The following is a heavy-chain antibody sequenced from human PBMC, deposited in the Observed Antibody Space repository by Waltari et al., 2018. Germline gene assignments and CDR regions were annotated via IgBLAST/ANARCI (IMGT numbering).Heavy chain of an antibody. CDR3: ARDRGRGLYLDS. V-gene: IGHV4-4*02. J-gene: IGHJ4*02. D-gene: IGHD2-15*01. Sequence: QLQLQESSPGLVQPSATLSPTCAAPGDPVTNRYWWSWVRQAPGKGLEWIGQVHGSGRSNYNPSVASRVTVSLDMSNNQVSLKVTSAIAADTAVYYCARDRGRGLYLDSWGPGTLVTVSP. CDR1: GDPVTNRYW. CDR2: VHGSGRS.